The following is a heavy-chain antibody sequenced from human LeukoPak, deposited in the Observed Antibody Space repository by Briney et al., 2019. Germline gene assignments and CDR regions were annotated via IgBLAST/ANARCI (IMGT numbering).Heavy chain of an antibody. CDR2: IYYSGST. Sequence: SPSETLSLTCTVSGGSISSGSYYWSWIRQPPGKGLEWIGYIYYSGSTNYNPSLKSRVTISVDTSKNQFSLKLSSVTAADTAVYYCARAGWYDGGPFDYWGQGTLVTVSS. CDR3: ARAGWYDGGPFDY. J-gene: IGHJ4*02. CDR1: GGSISSGSYY. V-gene: IGHV4-61*01. D-gene: IGHD2-15*01.